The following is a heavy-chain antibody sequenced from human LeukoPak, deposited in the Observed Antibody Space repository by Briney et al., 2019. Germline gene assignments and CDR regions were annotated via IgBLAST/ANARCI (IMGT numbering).Heavy chain of an antibody. CDR2: IYTSGST. V-gene: IGHV4-61*02. J-gene: IGHJ3*02. CDR1: GGSISSGSYY. Sequence: ESSETLSLTCTVSGGSISSGSYYWSWIRQPAGKGLEWIGRIYTSGSTNYNPSLKSRVTISVDTSKNQFSLKLSSVTAADTAVYYCARGQKWRHIVVVTAIVAKGAFDIWGQGTMVTVSS. CDR3: ARGQKWRHIVVVTAIVAKGAFDI. D-gene: IGHD2-21*02.